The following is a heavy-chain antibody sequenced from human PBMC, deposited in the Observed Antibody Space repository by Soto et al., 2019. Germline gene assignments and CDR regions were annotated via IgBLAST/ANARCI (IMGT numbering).Heavy chain of an antibody. CDR1: GGSISSGGYS. V-gene: IGHV4-30-2*01. CDR2: IYHSGGT. D-gene: IGHD3-10*01. J-gene: IGHJ4*02. CDR3: ARTYGSGSYSFYYFDY. Sequence: PSETLSLTCAVSGGSISSGGYSWSWIRQPPGKGLECIGYIYHSGGTYYNPSLKSRVTISVDRSKNQFSLKLSSVTAADTAVYYCARTYGSGSYSFYYFDYWGQGTLVTVSS.